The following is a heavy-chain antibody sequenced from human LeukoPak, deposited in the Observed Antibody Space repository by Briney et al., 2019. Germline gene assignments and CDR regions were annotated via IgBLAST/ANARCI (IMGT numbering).Heavy chain of an antibody. CDR3: ARDGRTMASSQPYYFDS. D-gene: IGHD5-24*01. Sequence: GASVKVSCKASRYTFIGYYMHWVRQAPGQGPEWMGWINPNSGGTNYAQNFEGRVTVTRDTSISTAYMELSRLTSDDTAVYYCARDGRTMASSQPYYFDSWGQGTLVTVSS. CDR1: RYTFIGYY. CDR2: INPNSGGT. J-gene: IGHJ4*02. V-gene: IGHV1-2*02.